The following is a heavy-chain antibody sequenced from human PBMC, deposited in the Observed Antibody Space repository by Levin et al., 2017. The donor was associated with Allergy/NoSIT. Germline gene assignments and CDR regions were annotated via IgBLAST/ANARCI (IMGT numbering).Heavy chain of an antibody. CDR1: GFTFSSYA. V-gene: IGHV3-30-3*01. CDR2: ISYDGSNK. CDR3: ARGIVVAGIGSPADY. Sequence: PGGSLRLSCAASGFTFSSYAMHWVRQAPGKGLEWVAVISYDGSNKYYADSVKGRFTISRDNSKNTLYVQMNSLRAEDTAVYYCARGIVVAGIGSPADYWGQGTLVTVSS. D-gene: IGHD6-19*01. J-gene: IGHJ4*02.